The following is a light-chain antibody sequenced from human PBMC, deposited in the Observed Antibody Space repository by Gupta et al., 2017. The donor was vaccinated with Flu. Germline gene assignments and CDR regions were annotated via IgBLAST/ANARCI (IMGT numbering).Light chain of an antibody. CDR2: PAS. CDR1: QSVSKF. J-gene: IGKJ2*01. CDR3: QQTYSSPYT. Sequence: DIQMTPSPSSLSASVGDRVTITCRASQSVSKFLNWYQQKPRNAPKLLVSPASSLQSGVPSRFSGSGYGTDFTLTISSLQPDDFATYYCQQTYSSPYTFGQGTTLEIK. V-gene: IGKV1-39*01.